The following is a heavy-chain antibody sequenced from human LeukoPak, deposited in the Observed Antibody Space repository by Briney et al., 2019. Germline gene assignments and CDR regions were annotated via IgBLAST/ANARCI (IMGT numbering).Heavy chain of an antibody. J-gene: IGHJ5*02. Sequence: GGSLRLSCAGSGFTFNNYAMSWVRQAPGKGLEWVSAVSGSGTATFYADSVKGRFTISRDNAKNSLYLQMNSLRAEDTAVYYCARDVSGWFDPWGQGTLVTVSS. CDR3: ARDVSGWFDP. CDR2: VSGSGTAT. V-gene: IGHV3-21*01. CDR1: GFTFNNYA. D-gene: IGHD3-10*01.